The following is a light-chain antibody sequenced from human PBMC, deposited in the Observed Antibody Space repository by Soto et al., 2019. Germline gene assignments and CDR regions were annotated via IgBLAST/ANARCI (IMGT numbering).Light chain of an antibody. CDR3: HQRQSWPRT. J-gene: IGKJ1*01. CDR2: DAS. V-gene: IGKV3-11*01. Sequence: ELVLTQSLGTVTLSPGKRATDPCGASQTVRNNYLAWYQQKPGQAPRLLIYDASSRATGIPARFSASGSGTDFTLTISDVQPEDFALYYCHQRQSWPRTFGQGTKVDIK. CDR1: QTVRNNY.